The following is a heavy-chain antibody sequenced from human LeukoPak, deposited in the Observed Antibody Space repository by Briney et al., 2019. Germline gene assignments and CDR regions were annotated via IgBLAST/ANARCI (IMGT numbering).Heavy chain of an antibody. CDR3: ARDQGPFDY. CDR2: ISSSGSTI. Sequence: PGGSLRLSCAASGFTFRSYSMNWVRQAPGKGLEWVSYISSSGSTIYYADSVKGRFTISRDNAKNSLYLQMNSLRVEDTAVYYCARDQGPFDYWGQGTLVTVSS. J-gene: IGHJ4*02. CDR1: GFTFRSYS. V-gene: IGHV3-48*04.